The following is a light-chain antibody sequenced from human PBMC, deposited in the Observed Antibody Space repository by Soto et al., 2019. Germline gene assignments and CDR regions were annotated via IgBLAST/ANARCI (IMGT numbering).Light chain of an antibody. CDR2: GAS. CDR1: QSISSN. V-gene: IGKV3-15*01. CDR3: QHYNNWPPWT. Sequence: EIVMTQSPATLSVSPGERATLPGRASQSISSNLAWYQQKPGQAPRLLIYGASTRATGIPARFSGSGSGTEFTLTISSLQSEDFAVYYCQHYNNWPPWTFGQGTKVEIK. J-gene: IGKJ1*01.